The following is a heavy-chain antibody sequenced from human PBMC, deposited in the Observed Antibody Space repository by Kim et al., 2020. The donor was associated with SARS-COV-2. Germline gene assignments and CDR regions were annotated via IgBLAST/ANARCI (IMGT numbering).Heavy chain of an antibody. CDR3: GRDLHNSWCIDH. CDR1: GYAFITSH. J-gene: IGHJ4*02. Sequence: ASVKVSCKASGYAFITSHIHWVRQVPGQGLEWMGMFTPSGGNTAFAQRFQGRVTMAGDTSTSTAYMELSSLRSEDTAVYYCGRDLHNSWCIDHWGQGTLVPVSS. V-gene: IGHV1-46*01. CDR2: FTPSGGNT. D-gene: IGHD1-1*01.